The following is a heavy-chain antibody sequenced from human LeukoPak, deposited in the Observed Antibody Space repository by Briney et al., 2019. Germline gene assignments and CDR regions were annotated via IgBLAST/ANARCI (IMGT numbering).Heavy chain of an antibody. CDR3: ARVLRYCSGGNCYSGGLGYMDV. CDR1: GFTFSSYE. V-gene: IGHV3-48*03. CDR2: ISSSGSSM. Sequence: GGSLRLSCVASGFTFSSYEMNWVRQAPGKGLEWVSYISSSGSSMYYADSVKGRFTISRDNAKNSLFLQMNSLRAEDTAVYYCARVLRYCSGGNCYSGGLGYMDVWGKGTTVTISS. J-gene: IGHJ6*03. D-gene: IGHD2-15*01.